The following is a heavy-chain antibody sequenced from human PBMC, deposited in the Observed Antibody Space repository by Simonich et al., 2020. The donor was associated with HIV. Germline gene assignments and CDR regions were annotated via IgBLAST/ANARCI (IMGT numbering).Heavy chain of an antibody. J-gene: IGHJ4*02. CDR1: GFTVSSNY. V-gene: IGHV3-48*01. CDR3: ASLGGDPDY. D-gene: IGHD2-21*02. Sequence: EVQLVESGGGLIQPGVSLRLSCTASGFTVSSNYMSWVRQAPGMGLEWVSYISSSSSTIYDAASVEGRFTIARDNAKNSLYLQMNSLRAEDTAVYYCASLGGDPDYWGQGTLVTVSS. CDR2: ISSSSSTI.